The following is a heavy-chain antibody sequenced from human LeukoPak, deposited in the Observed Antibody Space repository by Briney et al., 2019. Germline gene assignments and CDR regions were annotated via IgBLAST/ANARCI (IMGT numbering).Heavy chain of an antibody. CDR3: ARGGGLDV. CDR2: ISGSSSNI. V-gene: IGHV3-21*04. CDR1: GFTFSNYG. Sequence: GGSLRLSCAVSGFTFSNYGMSWVRQAPGKGLEWVSSISGSSSNIYYGDSVKGRFTISRDNAENSLYLQMSNLRAEDTAVYFCARGGGLDVWGQGATVTVSS. J-gene: IGHJ6*02. D-gene: IGHD3-16*01.